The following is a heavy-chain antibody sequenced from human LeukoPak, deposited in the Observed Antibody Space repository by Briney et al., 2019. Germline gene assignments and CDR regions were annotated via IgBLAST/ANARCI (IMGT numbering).Heavy chain of an antibody. CDR3: ARESITGDRDFDY. J-gene: IGHJ4*02. CDR2: TSSGSRTI. D-gene: IGHD7-27*01. V-gene: IGHV3-48*01. CDR1: GFSFSSYS. Sequence: GGSLRLSCAASGFSFSSYSMNWVRQAPGRGLEWISYTSSGSRTIFYADSVKGRFTIFRDNAKNSLYLLMNSLRADDTAVYYCARESITGDRDFDYWGQGTLITVSS.